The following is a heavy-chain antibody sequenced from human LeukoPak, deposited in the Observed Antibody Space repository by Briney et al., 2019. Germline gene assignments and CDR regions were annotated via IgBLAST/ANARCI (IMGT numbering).Heavy chain of an antibody. D-gene: IGHD1-26*01. CDR3: ARRSDSGSDDGEDYFDY. J-gene: IGHJ4*02. CDR1: GGSINSGTFY. V-gene: IGHV4-39*01. Sequence: SETLSLTCTVSGGSINSGTFYWGWIRQPPGKGLEWIGSMYYVGSSYYNPSLKSRVTTSVDTSKKQFSLKLTSVTAADTAVYFCARRSDSGSDDGEDYFDYWGQGTLVTVSS. CDR2: MYYVGSS.